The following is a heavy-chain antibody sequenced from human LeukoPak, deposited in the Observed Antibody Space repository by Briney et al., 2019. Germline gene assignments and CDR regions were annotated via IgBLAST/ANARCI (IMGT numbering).Heavy chain of an antibody. V-gene: IGHV4-34*01. Sequence: SETLSLTCAVYGGSFSGYYWSWIRQPPGKGLEWIGSIYYSGSTYYNPSLKSRVSISIDTSKNQFSLKLTSVTAADTAMYFCAYESAWGQGTLVTVSS. CDR1: GGSFSGYY. J-gene: IGHJ5*02. CDR3: AYESA. D-gene: IGHD3-3*01. CDR2: IYYSGST.